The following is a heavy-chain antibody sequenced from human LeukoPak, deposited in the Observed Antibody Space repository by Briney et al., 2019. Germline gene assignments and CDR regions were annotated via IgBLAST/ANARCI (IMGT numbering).Heavy chain of an antibody. CDR3: AKEQYPGYFDF. CDR1: GFIFSGSS. CDR2: IRFDATNK. Sequence: GGSLRLSCAASGFIFSGSSMHWVRQAPGKGLEWVCFIRFDATNKYYADSVKGRFTISRDNSKNTLYLQLNNVRAEDTATYFCAKEQYPGYFDFWGQGTLVAVSA. D-gene: IGHD1-14*01. J-gene: IGHJ4*02. V-gene: IGHV3-30*02.